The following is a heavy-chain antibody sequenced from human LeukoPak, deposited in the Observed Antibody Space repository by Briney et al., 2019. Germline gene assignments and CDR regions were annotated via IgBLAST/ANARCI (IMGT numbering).Heavy chain of an antibody. CDR3: TRRPDWGGDYYYGMDV. J-gene: IGHJ6*02. CDR1: GFTFSGSA. V-gene: IGHV3-73*01. D-gene: IGHD7-27*01. Sequence: PGGSLRLSCAASGFTFSGSAMHWVRQASGKGLEWVGRIRSKASSYATAYAAPVKGRFTISRDDSKNTAYLQMNSLKTEDTAVYYCTRRPDWGGDYYYGMDVWGQGTTVTVSS. CDR2: IRSKASSYAT.